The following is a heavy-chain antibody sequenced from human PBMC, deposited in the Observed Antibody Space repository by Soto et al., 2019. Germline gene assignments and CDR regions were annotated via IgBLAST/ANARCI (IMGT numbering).Heavy chain of an antibody. D-gene: IGHD3-10*01. V-gene: IGHV5-10-1*01. Sequence: GESLKISCKGSGYSFTNSWITWVRQMPGKGLEWMGRIDPSDSYTNYSPSFQGHVTISADNSISTVYLQWSSLRASDTAMYYCARHQWSGTYSPPFDYWGLGTLVTVSS. CDR3: ARHQWSGTYSPPFDY. CDR2: IDPSDSYT. J-gene: IGHJ4*02. CDR1: GYSFTNSW.